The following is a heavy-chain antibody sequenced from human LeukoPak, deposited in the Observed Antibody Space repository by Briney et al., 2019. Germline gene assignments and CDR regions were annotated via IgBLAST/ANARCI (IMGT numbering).Heavy chain of an antibody. J-gene: IGHJ4*02. V-gene: IGHV3-66*01. Sequence: GGSLRLSCAASEFSVGSNYMTWVRQAPGKGLEWVSLIYSGGSTYYADSVKGRFTISRDNAKNSLYLQMNSLRAEDTAVYYCASAITYYYDSSGYPNYWGQGTLVTVSS. CDR3: ASAITYYYDSSGYPNY. CDR1: EFSVGSNY. CDR2: IYSGGST. D-gene: IGHD3-22*01.